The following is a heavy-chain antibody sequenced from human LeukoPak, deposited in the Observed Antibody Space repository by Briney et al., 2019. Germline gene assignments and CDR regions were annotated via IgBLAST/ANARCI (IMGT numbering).Heavy chain of an antibody. J-gene: IGHJ4*02. D-gene: IGHD4-17*01. CDR3: ASSGGTTVTVYYFDY. V-gene: IGHV1-69*04. CDR1: GGTFSSYA. Sequence: GSSVKVSCKASGGTFSSYAISWVRQAPGQGLEWMGRIIPILGIANYAQKFQGRVTITADKSTSTAYMELSSLRSEDTAVYYCASSGGTTVTVYYFDYWGQGTLVTVSS. CDR2: IIPILGIA.